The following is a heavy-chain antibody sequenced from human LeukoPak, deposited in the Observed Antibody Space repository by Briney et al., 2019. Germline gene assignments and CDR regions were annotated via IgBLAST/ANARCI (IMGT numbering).Heavy chain of an antibody. J-gene: IGHJ3*02. CDR2: ISGSGGST. CDR3: AKGSLIVGAINAFDI. D-gene: IGHD1-26*01. V-gene: IGHV3-23*01. CDR1: GFTFCSYA. Sequence: GGALRLSCAAPGFTFCSYAMSWGRQAPGKGLEWVSAISGSGGSTYYADTVKGRFTISRDNSKNTLYLQMNSLRAEDTAVYYCAKGSLIVGAINAFDIWGQGTMVTVSS.